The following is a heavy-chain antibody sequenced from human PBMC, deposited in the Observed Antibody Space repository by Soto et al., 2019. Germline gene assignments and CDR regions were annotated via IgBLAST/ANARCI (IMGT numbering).Heavy chain of an antibody. CDR2: IYHSGST. V-gene: IGHV4-30-2*01. CDR3: ARVAKEEQLSSLRNHYYYGMHV. J-gene: IGHJ6*02. Sequence: PSETLSLTCAVSGGSISSGGYSWSWIRQPPGKGLEWIGYIYHSGSTYYNPSLKSRVTISVDRSKNQFSLKLSSVTAADTAVYYCARVAKEEQLSSLRNHYYYGMHVWGQGTTVSGSS. D-gene: IGHD5-18*01. CDR1: GGSISSGGYS.